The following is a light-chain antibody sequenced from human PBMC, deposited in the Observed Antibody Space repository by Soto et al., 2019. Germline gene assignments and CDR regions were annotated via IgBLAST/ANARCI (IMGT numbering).Light chain of an antibody. CDR1: HGIRND. J-gene: IGKJ4*01. Sequence: IQLTQSPSFLSASIGDRVTITCGSIHGIRNDLGWYQQKPGKAPKLLIYAASRLQSGVPSRFSGSGSGTDFTLTISSLQTEDFATDYCQQSYSTPLTLGGGTEVDIK. CDR2: AAS. CDR3: QQSYSTPLT. V-gene: IGKV1-39*01.